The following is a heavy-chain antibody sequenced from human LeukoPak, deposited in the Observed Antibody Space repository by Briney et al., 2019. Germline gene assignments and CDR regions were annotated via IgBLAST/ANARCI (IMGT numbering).Heavy chain of an antibody. CDR1: GFTFSSYA. CDR3: ASRDCSSTSCYMYYFDY. CDR2: ISGSGGST. D-gene: IGHD2-2*01. V-gene: IGHV3-23*01. J-gene: IGHJ4*02. Sequence: PGGSLRLSCAASGFTFSSYAMSWVRQAPGKGLEWVSAISGSGGSTYYADSVKGRFTISRDNSKNTLYLQMNSLRADDTAVYYRASRDCSSTSCYMYYFDYWGQGTLVTVSS.